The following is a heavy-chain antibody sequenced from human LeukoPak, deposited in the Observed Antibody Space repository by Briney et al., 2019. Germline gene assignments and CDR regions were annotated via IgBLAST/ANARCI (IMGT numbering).Heavy chain of an antibody. CDR3: ARQPPNYYGMDV. CDR2: IYPGDSNT. Sequence: GESLNISCKCSGYSFTSNWIGWARQLPGKDLEWMGIIYPGDSNTRYSPSFQGQVTISADKSITTAYLQWSSLKASDNAMYYCARQPPNYYGMDVWGQGTTVTVSS. CDR1: GYSFTSNW. V-gene: IGHV5-51*01. J-gene: IGHJ6*02.